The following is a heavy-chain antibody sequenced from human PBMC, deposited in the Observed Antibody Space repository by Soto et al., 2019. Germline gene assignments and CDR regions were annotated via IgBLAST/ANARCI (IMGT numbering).Heavy chain of an antibody. V-gene: IGHV1-8*01. Sequence: GASVKVSCKASGYTFTSYDINWVRQATGQGLEWMGWMNPNSGNTGYAQKFQGRVTMTRNTSISRAYMELSSRRSEDTAVYYCARGWAAAGNPSYYYYMDVWGKGTTVNVSS. CDR2: MNPNSGNT. D-gene: IGHD6-13*01. J-gene: IGHJ6*03. CDR3: ARGWAAAGNPSYYYYMDV. CDR1: GYTFTSYD.